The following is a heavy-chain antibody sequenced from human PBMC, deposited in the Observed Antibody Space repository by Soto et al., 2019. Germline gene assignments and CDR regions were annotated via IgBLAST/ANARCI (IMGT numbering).Heavy chain of an antibody. D-gene: IGHD2-21*02. Sequence: GASVKVSCKASGYTFTSYAMHWVRQAPGQRLEWMGWIIAGNGNTKYSQKFQGRVTITRDTSASTAYMELSSLRSEDTAVYYCARSIVVVTAADYWGQGTLVTVSS. J-gene: IGHJ4*02. V-gene: IGHV1-3*01. CDR3: ARSIVVVTAADY. CDR2: IIAGNGNT. CDR1: GYTFTSYA.